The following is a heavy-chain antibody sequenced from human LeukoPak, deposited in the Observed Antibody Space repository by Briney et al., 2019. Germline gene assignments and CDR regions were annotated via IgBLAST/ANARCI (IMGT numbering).Heavy chain of an antibody. CDR1: GFTFSTYT. CDR2: ISSSSTYI. V-gene: IGHV3-21*04. CDR3: AKDRRTYYYGSGGSDY. Sequence: GGSLRLSCAASGFTFSTYTMNWVRQAPGKGLEWVSSISSSSTYIYYADSVKGRFTISRDNAKNSLYLQMNSLRAEDTALYYCAKDRRTYYYGSGGSDYWGQGTLVTVSS. J-gene: IGHJ4*02. D-gene: IGHD3-10*01.